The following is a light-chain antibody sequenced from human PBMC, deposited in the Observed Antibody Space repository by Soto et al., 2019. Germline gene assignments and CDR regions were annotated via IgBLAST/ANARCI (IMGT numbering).Light chain of an antibody. J-gene: IGKJ3*01. V-gene: IGKV1-27*01. CDR3: QKYSSVPV. CDR1: QDIRNF. Sequence: DIQMTQSPTSLSASVGDRVTITCRASQDIRNFVAWYQQKPGKAPKLLIYAASTLQSGVPSRFSGSGSGTDIPLTISSLQPEDVAIYSCQKYSSVPVFGPGTKVEIK. CDR2: AAS.